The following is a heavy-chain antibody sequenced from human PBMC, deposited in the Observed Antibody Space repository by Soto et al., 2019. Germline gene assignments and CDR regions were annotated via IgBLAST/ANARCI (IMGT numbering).Heavy chain of an antibody. D-gene: IGHD1-20*01. CDR1: GFTFSSYW. CDR2: IKQDGSEK. Sequence: GGSLRLSCAASGFTFSSYWMSWVRQAPGKGLEWVANIKQDGSEKYYVDSVKGRFTISRDNAKNSLYLQMNSLRAEDTAVYYCARARYNLNYDYYYYMDVWGKGTTVTVSS. V-gene: IGHV3-7*04. J-gene: IGHJ6*03. CDR3: ARARYNLNYDYYYYMDV.